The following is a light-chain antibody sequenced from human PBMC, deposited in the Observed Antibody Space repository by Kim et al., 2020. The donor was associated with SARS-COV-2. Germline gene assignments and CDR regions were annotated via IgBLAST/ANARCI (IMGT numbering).Light chain of an antibody. CDR3: QVWETASDTL. J-gene: IGLJ3*02. CDR2: DDS. V-gene: IGLV3-21*01. Sequence: SYELTQPPSVSVAPGETARLTCEGNNIGTKRVHWYLQKAGQAPGLIMSDDSDRGWGSPERFSGSSSGNKDSLTITRVEAGDEAGKHRQVWETASDTLFGG. CDR1: NIGTKR.